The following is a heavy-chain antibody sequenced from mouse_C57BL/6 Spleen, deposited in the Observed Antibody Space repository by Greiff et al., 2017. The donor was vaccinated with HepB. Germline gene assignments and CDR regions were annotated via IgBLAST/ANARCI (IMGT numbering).Heavy chain of an antibody. V-gene: IGHV1-26*01. D-gene: IGHD1-1*01. Sequence: EVQLQQSGPELVKPGASVKISCKASGYTFTDYYMNWVKQSHGKSLEWIGDINPNNGGTSYNQKFKGKATLTVDKSSSTAYMELRSLTSEDSAVYYCARTTVVFDDWGQGTTLTVSS. J-gene: IGHJ2*01. CDR1: GYTFTDYY. CDR2: INPNNGGT. CDR3: ARTTVVFDD.